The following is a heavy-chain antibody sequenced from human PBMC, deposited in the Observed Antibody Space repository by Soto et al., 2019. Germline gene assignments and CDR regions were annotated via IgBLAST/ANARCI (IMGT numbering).Heavy chain of an antibody. V-gene: IGHV4-39*01. D-gene: IGHD2-15*01. Sequence: SETLSLTCTVSGGSVSSTDYYWGWIRQPPGKGLEWIGSISYSGTTYYNPSLTSRVTISVDTSKNQFTLKLSSVTAADTALYYCARHKEGYSSGHYKAGFDYWGQGTLVTVS. CDR1: GGSVSSTDYY. J-gene: IGHJ4*02. CDR2: ISYSGTT. CDR3: ARHKEGYSSGHYKAGFDY.